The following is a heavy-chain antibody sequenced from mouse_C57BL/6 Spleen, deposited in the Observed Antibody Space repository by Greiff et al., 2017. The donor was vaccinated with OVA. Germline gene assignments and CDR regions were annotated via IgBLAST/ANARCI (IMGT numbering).Heavy chain of an antibody. CDR2: IYPRDGST. J-gene: IGHJ4*01. CDR3: ARFHYYGSSLYYAMDY. D-gene: IGHD1-1*01. CDR1: GYTFTSYD. Sequence: VHLVESGPELVKPGASVKLSCKASGYTFTSYDINWVKQRPGQGLEWIGWIYPRDGSTKYNEKFKGKATLTVDTSSSTAYMELHSLTSEDSAVYFCARFHYYGSSLYYAMDYWGQGTSVTVSS. V-gene: IGHV1-85*01.